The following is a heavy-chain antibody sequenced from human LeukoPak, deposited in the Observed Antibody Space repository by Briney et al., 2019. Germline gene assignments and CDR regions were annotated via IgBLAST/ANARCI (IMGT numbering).Heavy chain of an antibody. V-gene: IGHV3-7*01. J-gene: IGHJ4*02. CDR1: GFTFSSYE. CDR2: IKQDGSEK. CDR3: ASRGGKSDY. D-gene: IGHD2-15*01. Sequence: PGGSLRLSCAASGFTFSSYEMNWVRQAPGKGLEWVANIKQDGSEKYYVDSVKGRFTISRDNAKNSLYLQMNSLRAEDTAVYYCASRGGKSDYWGQGTLVTVSS.